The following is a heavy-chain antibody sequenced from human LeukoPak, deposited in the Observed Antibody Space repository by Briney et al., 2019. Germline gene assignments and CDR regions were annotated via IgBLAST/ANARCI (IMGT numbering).Heavy chain of an antibody. J-gene: IGHJ4*02. V-gene: IGHV5-51*01. D-gene: IGHD2-15*01. CDR1: GYSFTTYW. CDR3: ARRQGCSSSSCPPDS. CDR2: IYPGDSDT. Sequence: GESLKISCRGSGYSFTTYWIGWVRQIPGKGLEWMGIIYPGDSDTRYSPSFQVQVTMSADKTMNSSYLQWSSLKASDTAMYYCARRQGCSSSSCPPDSWGQGTLVTVSS.